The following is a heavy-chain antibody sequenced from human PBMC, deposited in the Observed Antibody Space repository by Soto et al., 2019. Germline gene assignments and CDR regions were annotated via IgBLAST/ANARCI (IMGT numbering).Heavy chain of an antibody. CDR1: GFTFSSYG. CDR3: AKDIGVLLWFGESTNTFDY. J-gene: IGHJ4*02. V-gene: IGHV3-33*06. Sequence: GGSLRLSCAASGFTFSSYGMHWVRQAPGKGLEWVAVIWYDGSNKYYADSVKGRFTISRDNSKNTLYLQMNSLRAEDTAVYYCAKDIGVLLWFGESTNTFDYWGQGTLVTVSS. D-gene: IGHD3-10*01. CDR2: IWYDGSNK.